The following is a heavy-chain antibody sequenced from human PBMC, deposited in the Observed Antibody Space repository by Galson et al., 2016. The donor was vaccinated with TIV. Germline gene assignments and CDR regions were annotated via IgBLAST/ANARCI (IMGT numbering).Heavy chain of an antibody. J-gene: IGHJ4*02. CDR1: GFSLSTYGMS. CDR2: IDWDDGK. Sequence: PALVTPTQTLTLTCTFSGFSLSTYGMSVGWIRQPPGKALEWLARIDWDDGKFYNSSLKTRLTISKDISRNQVFLTMTNMDPVDTATYYCARAPISIFGLATSYYFDYWGQGTLVTVSS. CDR3: ARAPISIFGLATSYYFDY. D-gene: IGHD3-3*01. V-gene: IGHV2-70*17.